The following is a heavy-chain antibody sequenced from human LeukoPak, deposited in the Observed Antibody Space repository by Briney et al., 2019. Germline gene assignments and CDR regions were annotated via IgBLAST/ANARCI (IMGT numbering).Heavy chain of an antibody. Sequence: GGPLRLSCAASGFTFSSYAMSWVRQAPGKGLEWVSAISGSGGSTYYADSVKGRFTISRDNSKNTLYLQMNSLRAEDTAVYYCAKDPMSLMYYDFWSGSVPYYFDYWGQGTLVTVSS. D-gene: IGHD3-3*01. V-gene: IGHV3-23*01. CDR2: ISGSGGST. J-gene: IGHJ4*02. CDR3: AKDPMSLMYYDFWSGSVPYYFDY. CDR1: GFTFSSYA.